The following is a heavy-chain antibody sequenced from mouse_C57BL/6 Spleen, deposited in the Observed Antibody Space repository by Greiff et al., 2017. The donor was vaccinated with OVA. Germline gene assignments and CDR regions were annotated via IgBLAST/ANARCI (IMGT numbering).Heavy chain of an antibody. CDR1: GYTFTSYW. CDR2: IDPSDSYT. Sequence: VQLQQPGAELVKPGASVKLSCKASGYTFTSYWMQWVKQRPGQGLEWIGEIDPSDSYTNYNQKFKGKATLTVDTSSSTAYMQLSSLTSEDSAVYYCARRTGTSDYWGQGTTLTVSS. CDR3: ARRTGTSDY. D-gene: IGHD4-1*01. J-gene: IGHJ2*01. V-gene: IGHV1-50*01.